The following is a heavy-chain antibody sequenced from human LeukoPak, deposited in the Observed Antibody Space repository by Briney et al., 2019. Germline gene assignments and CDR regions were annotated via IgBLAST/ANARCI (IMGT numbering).Heavy chain of an antibody. CDR2: IGTAGDT. Sequence: GSLRLSCAASGFTFSSYDMHWVRQASGKGLEWVSAIGTAGDTYYPGSVKGRFTISRENAKNSLYLQMNSLRAGDTAVYYCARDGDGDYVFSYYFDYWGQGTLVTVSS. D-gene: IGHD4-17*01. CDR3: ARDGDGDYVFSYYFDY. J-gene: IGHJ4*02. CDR1: GFTFSSYD. V-gene: IGHV3-13*01.